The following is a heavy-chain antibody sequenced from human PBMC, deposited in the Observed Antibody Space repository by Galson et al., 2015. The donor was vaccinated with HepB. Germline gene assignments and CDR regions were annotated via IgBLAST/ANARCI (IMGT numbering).Heavy chain of an antibody. Sequence: SLRLSCAASGFTFSDYYMTWIRQAPGKGLEWVSYITSSSSNTNYADSVKGQFTISRDDAKKSLYLQMNSLRADDTAVYYCATSLIYGSSPYGMDVWGQGTTVTVSS. V-gene: IGHV3-11*06. CDR3: ATSLIYGSSPYGMDV. D-gene: IGHD1-26*01. CDR1: GFTFSDYY. CDR2: ITSSSSNT. J-gene: IGHJ6*02.